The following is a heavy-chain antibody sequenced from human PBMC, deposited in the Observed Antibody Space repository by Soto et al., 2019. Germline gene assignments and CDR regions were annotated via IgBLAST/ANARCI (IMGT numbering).Heavy chain of an antibody. D-gene: IGHD3-10*02. J-gene: IGHJ4*02. Sequence: SDTLSLTCAVYGGSFSCYYWTWIRQPPGKGLEWIGEITHSGSTNYNPSLKSRVTISVDTSKNQFSLNLNSVTAADTAVYYCARSSVRGWSYWGQGTLVTVSS. V-gene: IGHV4-34*01. CDR1: GGSFSCYY. CDR2: ITHSGST. CDR3: ARSSVRGWSY.